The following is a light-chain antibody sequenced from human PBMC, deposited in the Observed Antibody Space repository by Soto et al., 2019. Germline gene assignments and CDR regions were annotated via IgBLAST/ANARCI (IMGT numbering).Light chain of an antibody. Sequence: EIQMTQSPSTLCAPVGDRVTITCRASQSVRSWLAWYQQKPGRAPKFLIYDASSLESGVPSRFSGSGSGTEFTLTISNLQPDDFATYYCQQYDNYPLTFGGGTKVDIK. CDR1: QSVRSW. V-gene: IGKV1-5*01. CDR3: QQYDNYPLT. J-gene: IGKJ4*01. CDR2: DAS.